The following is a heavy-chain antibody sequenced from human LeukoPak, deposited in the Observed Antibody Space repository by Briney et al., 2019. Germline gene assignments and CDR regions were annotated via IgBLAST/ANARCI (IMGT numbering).Heavy chain of an antibody. CDR3: ARAHYDFNFDY. V-gene: IGHV3-48*03. J-gene: IGHJ4*02. CDR1: GFTFSSYE. Sequence: PGGSLRLSCAASGFTFSSYEMNWVRQAPGKGLEWVSYISSSGSTIYYADSVKGRFTISRDNAKNSLYPQMNSLRAEDTAVYYCARAHYDFNFDYWGQGTLVTVSS. CDR2: ISSSGSTI. D-gene: IGHD3-3*01.